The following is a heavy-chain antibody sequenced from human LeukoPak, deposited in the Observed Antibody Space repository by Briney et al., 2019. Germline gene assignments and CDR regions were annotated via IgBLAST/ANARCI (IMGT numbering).Heavy chain of an antibody. CDR1: GFTFSRFG. CDR3: APQRGFRLLDRYFES. J-gene: IGHJ4*02. D-gene: IGHD5-18*01. CDR2: VSGSGDNT. V-gene: IGHV3-23*01. Sequence: GGSLRLSCAASGFTFSRFGMTWVRQAPGKGLEWVSAVSGSGDNTFYADSVKGRFTISRDNSKNMLDLQMNSLRAEDTAVYYCAPQRGFRLLDRYFESWGQGTLVTVSS.